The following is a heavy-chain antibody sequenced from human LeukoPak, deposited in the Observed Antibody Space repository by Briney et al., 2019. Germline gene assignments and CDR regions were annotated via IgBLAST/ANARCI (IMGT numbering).Heavy chain of an antibody. CDR3: ARALAVAVSWFDP. CDR1: GFTFKSYG. CDR2: ISSSSSTI. D-gene: IGHD6-19*01. V-gene: IGHV3-48*01. Sequence: PGGSLRLSCAASGFTFKSYGMNWVRQAPGKGLEWVSYISSSSSTIYYADSVKGRFTISRDNAKNSLYLQMNSLRAEDTAVYYCARALAVAVSWFDPWGQGTLVTVSS. J-gene: IGHJ5*02.